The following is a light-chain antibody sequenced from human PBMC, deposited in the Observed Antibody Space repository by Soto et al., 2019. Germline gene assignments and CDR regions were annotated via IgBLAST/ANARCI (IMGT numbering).Light chain of an antibody. J-gene: IGKJ4*01. CDR3: QQSSSTPLT. V-gene: IGKV1-39*01. CDR2: GAS. CDR1: EPISHD. Sequence: LSASVGDRVTLTCRASEPISHDLNWYHQKXGKXXNXXXDGASKWQGGVPSRFGARGYGTDVTLTITSLQTEDFATYYCQQSSSTPLTFGGGTKVDIK.